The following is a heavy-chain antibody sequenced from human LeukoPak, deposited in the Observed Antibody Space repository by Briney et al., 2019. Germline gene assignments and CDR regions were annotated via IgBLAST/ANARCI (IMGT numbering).Heavy chain of an antibody. Sequence: GESLNISCKGSGYSFTSYWIGWVRQMPGKGLEWMGIMYPANSDTRYKPSFQGQVTMSADRSISTAYLQWSSLKASDTAIYYCATTRGGNYHWDYWGQGTLVTVSS. CDR3: ATTRGGNYHWDY. D-gene: IGHD3-16*01. CDR2: MYPANSDT. CDR1: GYSFTSYW. V-gene: IGHV5-51*01. J-gene: IGHJ4*02.